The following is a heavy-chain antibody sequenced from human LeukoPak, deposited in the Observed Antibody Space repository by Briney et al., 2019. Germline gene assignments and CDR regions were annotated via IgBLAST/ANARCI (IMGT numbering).Heavy chain of an antibody. CDR2: MNPNSGNT. V-gene: IGHV1-8*01. CDR1: GYTFTIYD. CDR3: ATVRRTPLYYGMDV. Sequence: GASVKVSCKASGYTFTIYDINWVRQATGQGLEWMGWMNPNSGNTGYAQKFQGRVTMTRNTSISTAYMELSSLRSEDTAVYYCATVRRTPLYYGMDVWGQGTTVTVSS. J-gene: IGHJ6*02.